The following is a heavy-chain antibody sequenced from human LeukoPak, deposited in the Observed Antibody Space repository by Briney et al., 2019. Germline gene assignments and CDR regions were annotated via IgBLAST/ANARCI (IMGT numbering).Heavy chain of an antibody. J-gene: IGHJ4*02. D-gene: IGHD5-12*01. CDR3: AREGEIGYDLSGY. CDR1: GYTFTNYY. V-gene: IGHV1-46*01. CDR2: INPSGGST. Sequence: ASVKVSCKASGYTFTNYYMNWVRQAPGQGLEWMGIINPSGGSTSYAQKFQGRVTVTRDTSTSTVYMELSSLRSEDTAMYYCAREGEIGYDLSGYWGQGTLVTVSS.